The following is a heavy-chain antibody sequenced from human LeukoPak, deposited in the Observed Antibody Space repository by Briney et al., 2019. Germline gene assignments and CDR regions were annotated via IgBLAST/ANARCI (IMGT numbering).Heavy chain of an antibody. CDR3: ASPGSSLFDY. D-gene: IGHD6-13*01. V-gene: IGHV3-30-3*01. CDR1: GFTFSSYA. Sequence: GGSLRLSCAASGFTFSSYAMHWVRQAPGKGLEWVAVISYDGSNKYYADSVKGRFTISRDNSKNTLYLQMNSLRAEDTAVYYCASPGSSLFDYWGQGTLVTVSS. CDR2: ISYDGSNK. J-gene: IGHJ4*02.